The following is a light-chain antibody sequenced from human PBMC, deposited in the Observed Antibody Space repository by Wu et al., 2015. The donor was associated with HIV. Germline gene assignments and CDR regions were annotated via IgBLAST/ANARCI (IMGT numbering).Light chain of an antibody. CDR1: QNINTK. Sequence: IVMTQSPATLSVFPGERATLSCRASQNINTKLAWYQQKPGQAPRLLIYGASTRATDIPARFSGRGSGTEFTLTISSTQSEDFAVYYCQQYDNWPPWTFGQGTKVEIK. CDR3: QQYDNWPPWT. CDR2: GAS. V-gene: IGKV3-15*01. J-gene: IGKJ1*01.